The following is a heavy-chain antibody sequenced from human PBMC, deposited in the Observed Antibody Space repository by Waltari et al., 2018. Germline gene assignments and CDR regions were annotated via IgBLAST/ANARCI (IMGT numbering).Heavy chain of an antibody. Sequence: QVQLQQWGAGLLKPSETLSLTCAVYGGSFSGYYWSWIRQPPGKGMEWIGEINHSGSTNSDPSPTSLVTISVDTSKNQFSLKLSSVTAADTAVYYCARGNYYYYGMDVWGQGTTVTVSS. CDR1: GGSFSGYY. V-gene: IGHV4-34*01. CDR2: INHSGST. J-gene: IGHJ6*02. CDR3: ARGNYYYYGMDV.